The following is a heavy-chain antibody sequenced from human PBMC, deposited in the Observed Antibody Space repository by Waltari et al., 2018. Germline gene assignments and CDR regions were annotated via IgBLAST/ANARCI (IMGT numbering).Heavy chain of an antibody. CDR2: IYDSGST. CDR3: ARDPSGYVNDAFDI. Sequence: QVQLQESGPGLVKPSETLSLTCTVSGGSISSHYWSWIRQPPGKGLEWIGYIYDSGSTNYTPSLRSRVTISVDTSTTQCSLKLSSVTAADTAVYYCARDPSGYVNDAFDIWGQGTMVTVSS. J-gene: IGHJ3*02. V-gene: IGHV4-59*11. D-gene: IGHD5-12*01. CDR1: GGSISSHY.